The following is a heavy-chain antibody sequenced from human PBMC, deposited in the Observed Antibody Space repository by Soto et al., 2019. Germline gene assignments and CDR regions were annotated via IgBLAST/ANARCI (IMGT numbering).Heavy chain of an antibody. CDR1: GGSISSGGYY. CDR2: IYYSGST. J-gene: IGHJ5*02. V-gene: IGHV4-31*03. Sequence: QVQLQESGPGLVKPSQTLSLTCTVSGGSISSGGYYWSWIRQHPGKGLEWIGYIYYSGSTYYNPSLKSRVTISVDTSKNQFSLKLSSVTAADTAVYYCARVGKGYCSSTSCYSPFDPWGQGTLVTVSS. D-gene: IGHD2-2*01. CDR3: ARVGKGYCSSTSCYSPFDP.